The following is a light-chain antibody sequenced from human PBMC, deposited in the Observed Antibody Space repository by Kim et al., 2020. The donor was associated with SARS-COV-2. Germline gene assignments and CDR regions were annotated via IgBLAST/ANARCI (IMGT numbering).Light chain of an antibody. CDR2: GQN. V-gene: IGLV3-19*01. CDR1: SLTNYY. Sequence: SSELTQDPDVSVALGQTVKITCRGDSLTNYYTTWYQQKPGQAPVLVIYGQNNRPSGIPDRFSGSTSGNTASLTITGAQAEDEADYYCNSRGISGDNLVFGGGTKVTVL. CDR3: NSRGISGDNLV. J-gene: IGLJ2*01.